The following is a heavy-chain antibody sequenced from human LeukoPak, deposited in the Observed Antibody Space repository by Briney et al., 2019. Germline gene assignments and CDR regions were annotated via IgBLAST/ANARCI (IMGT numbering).Heavy chain of an antibody. V-gene: IGHV4-34*01. D-gene: IGHD2-2*02. J-gene: IGHJ1*01. CDR1: GGSFSGYY. CDR3: ARPPGRCSSTSCYRDRGYFQH. Sequence: SETLSLTCAVYGGSFSGYYWSWIRQPPGKGLEWIGEINHSGSTNYNPSLKSRVTISVDTSKNQFSLKLSSVTAADTAVYYCARPPGRCSSTSCYRDRGYFQHWGQGTLVTVSS. CDR2: INHSGST.